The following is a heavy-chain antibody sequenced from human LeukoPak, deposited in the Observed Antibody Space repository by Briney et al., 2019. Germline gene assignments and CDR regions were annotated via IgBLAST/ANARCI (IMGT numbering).Heavy chain of an antibody. CDR3: ARDRNSGWSTPFDP. Sequence: SETLSLTCIVSGGSITSNTYFWDWIRQTPGKGLEWIGSIYYSGSTYYNPSLKSRVTISVDTSKNQFSLKLSSVTAADTAMYYCARDRNSGWSTPFDPWGQGTLVTVSS. CDR1: GGSITSNTYF. CDR2: IYYSGST. V-gene: IGHV4-39*07. J-gene: IGHJ5*02. D-gene: IGHD6-19*01.